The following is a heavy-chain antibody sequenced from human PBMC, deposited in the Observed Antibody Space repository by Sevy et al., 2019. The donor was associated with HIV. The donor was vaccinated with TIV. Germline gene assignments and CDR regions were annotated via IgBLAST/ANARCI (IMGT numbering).Heavy chain of an antibody. CDR1: GYSFNTYW. CDR3: ARRPGGVRHFDY. CDR2: IYPGDSNS. Sequence: GESLNISCKGSGYSFNTYWIGWVRQMPGKGLEWMGIIYPGDSNSRYSPSFQGQVTISAAKSISTAYLQLGSLKASDTAMYYCARRPGGVRHFDYWGQGTLVTVSS. D-gene: IGHD1-1*01. J-gene: IGHJ4*02. V-gene: IGHV5-51*01.